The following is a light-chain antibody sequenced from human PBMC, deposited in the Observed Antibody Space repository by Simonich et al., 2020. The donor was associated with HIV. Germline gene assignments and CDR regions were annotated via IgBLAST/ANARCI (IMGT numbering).Light chain of an antibody. CDR2: AAS. Sequence: DIQMTQSPSSLSASVGDRVTITCRASQNISSYLNWYQQKPGKAPKVLIYAASSLQSGVPSRFSGSGSGTDFTLTISSLQPEDVATYYCQQSHSTPLTFGGGTKVEIK. J-gene: IGKJ4*01. V-gene: IGKV1-39*01. CDR3: QQSHSTPLT. CDR1: QNISSY.